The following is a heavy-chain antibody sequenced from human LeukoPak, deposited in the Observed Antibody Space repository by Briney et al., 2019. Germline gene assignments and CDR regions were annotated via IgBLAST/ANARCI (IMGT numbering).Heavy chain of an antibody. CDR2: ISSSDGTR. D-gene: IGHD6-19*01. V-gene: IGHV3-48*03. Sequence: GGSLRLSCAASGFTFSSYEMNWVRQAPGKGLEWVSYISSSDGTRTYADSVKGRFTISRDNAKNSLYLEMNSLRAEDTAVYYCAREIVSAVAGNFDYWGQETLVTVSS. J-gene: IGHJ4*02. CDR3: AREIVSAVAGNFDY. CDR1: GFTFSSYE.